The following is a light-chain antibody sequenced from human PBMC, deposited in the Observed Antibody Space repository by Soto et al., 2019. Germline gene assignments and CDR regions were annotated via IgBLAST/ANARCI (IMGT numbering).Light chain of an antibody. CDR1: QGISSY. J-gene: IGKJ4*01. Sequence: AIRITQSPSSLSASTGDRVTITCRASQGISSYLAWYQQKPGKAPKLLIYAASTLQSGVPSRFSGSGSGTDFSLTISSLQPEDVATYYCQYLNSFPLTFGGGTKVDI. CDR3: QYLNSFPLT. CDR2: AAS. V-gene: IGKV1-8*01.